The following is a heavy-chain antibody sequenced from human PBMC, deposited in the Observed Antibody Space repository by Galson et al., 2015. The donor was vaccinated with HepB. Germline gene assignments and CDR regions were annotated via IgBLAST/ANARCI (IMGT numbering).Heavy chain of an antibody. V-gene: IGHV3-13*04. J-gene: IGHJ4*02. CDR2: IGTAGDT. CDR3: ARAESVYGDLDY. CDR1: GFTFSSYD. Sequence: SLRLSCAASGFTFSSYDMHWVRQATGKGLEWVSAIGTAGDTYYPGSVKGRFTISRENAKNSLYLQMNSLRAGDTAVYYCARAESVYGDLDYWGQGTLVTVSS. D-gene: IGHD4-17*01.